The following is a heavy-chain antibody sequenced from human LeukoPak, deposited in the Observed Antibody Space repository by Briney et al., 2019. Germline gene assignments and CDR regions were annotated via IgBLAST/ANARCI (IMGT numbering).Heavy chain of an antibody. J-gene: IGHJ3*02. CDR3: AREGLGYYYDSSGYSGAFDI. D-gene: IGHD3-22*01. V-gene: IGHV3-21*01. Sequence: TGGSLRLSCAASGFTFSSYSMNWVRQTPGKGLEWVSSISSTSTYIYYADSVKGRFTISRDNAKNSLYLQMNSLRAEDTAVYYCAREGLGYYYDSSGYSGAFDIWGQGTMVTVSS. CDR2: ISSTSTYI. CDR1: GFTFSSYS.